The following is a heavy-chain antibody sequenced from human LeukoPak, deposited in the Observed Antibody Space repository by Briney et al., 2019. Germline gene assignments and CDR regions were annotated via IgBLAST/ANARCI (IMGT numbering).Heavy chain of an antibody. CDR1: GFTFSSYA. CDR3: ARESSLLRLGELSLGYYFDY. J-gene: IGHJ4*02. CDR2: ISGSGDNT. V-gene: IGHV3-23*01. Sequence: GGSLRLSCAASGFTFSSYAMSWVRQVPGKGLEWVSVISGSGDNTYYADSVKGRFTISRDNSKNMLYLQMNSLRAEDTAVYYCARESSLLRLGELSLGYYFDYWGQGTLVTVSS. D-gene: IGHD3-16*02.